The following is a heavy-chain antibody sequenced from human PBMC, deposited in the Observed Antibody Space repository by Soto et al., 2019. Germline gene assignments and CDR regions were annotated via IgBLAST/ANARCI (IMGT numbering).Heavy chain of an antibody. CDR3: ARDREYSGYDAFDY. CDR1: GFTFSSYG. V-gene: IGHV3-33*01. J-gene: IGHJ4*02. D-gene: IGHD5-12*01. CDR2: IWSDGSNK. Sequence: GGSLRLSCAASGFTFSSYGMHWVRQAPGKGLEWVAVIWSDGSNKYYADSVKGRFTISRDNSKNTLYLQMNSLRAEDTAVYYCARDREYSGYDAFDYWGQGTLVTVSS.